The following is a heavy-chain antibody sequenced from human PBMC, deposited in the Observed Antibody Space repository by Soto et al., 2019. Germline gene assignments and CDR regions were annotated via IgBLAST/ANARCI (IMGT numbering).Heavy chain of an antibody. CDR3: ARGQEGDYIWGSYRAFDY. CDR1: GGSFSGYY. D-gene: IGHD3-16*02. J-gene: IGHJ4*02. CDR2: INHSGST. V-gene: IGHV4-34*01. Sequence: QVQLQQWGAGLLKPSETLSLTCAVYGGSFSGYYWSWIRQPPGKGLEWIGEINHSGSTNYNPSLKSRVTISVDTSKNQFSLKLSSVTAADTAVYYCARGQEGDYIWGSYRAFDYWGQETLVTVSS.